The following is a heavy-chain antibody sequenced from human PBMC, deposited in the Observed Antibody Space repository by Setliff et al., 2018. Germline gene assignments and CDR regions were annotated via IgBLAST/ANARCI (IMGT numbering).Heavy chain of an antibody. CDR3: VNSYRGYDDYPDY. Sequence: GGSLRLSCAASGFTFGSSWITWVRQAPGKGLERVAIINPDGSEKYYLDSVQGRFTISRDNAKNSLYLQMNSLRVEDTAVYYCVNSYRGYDDYPDYWGQGTLVTVSS. CDR1: GFTFGSSW. D-gene: IGHD3-16*02. V-gene: IGHV3-7*03. J-gene: IGHJ4*02. CDR2: INPDGSEK.